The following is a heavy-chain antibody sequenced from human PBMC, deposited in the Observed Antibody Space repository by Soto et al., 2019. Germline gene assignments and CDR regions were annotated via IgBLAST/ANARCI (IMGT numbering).Heavy chain of an antibody. CDR2: ISYDGSNK. J-gene: IGHJ3*02. D-gene: IGHD4-17*01. V-gene: IGHV3-30*18. CDR3: AKATVGAFDI. CDR1: GFTFSSYG. Sequence: GGSLRLSCTASGFTFSSYGMHWVRQAPGKGLEWVAVISYDGSNKYYADSVRGRFTISRDNSKNTLYLQMNSLRAEDTAVYYCAKATVGAFDIWGQGTMVTVSS.